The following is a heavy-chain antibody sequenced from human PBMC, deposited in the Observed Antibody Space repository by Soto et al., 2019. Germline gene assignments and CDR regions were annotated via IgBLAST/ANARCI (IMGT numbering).Heavy chain of an antibody. CDR2: IYYSGST. D-gene: IGHD3-10*01. CDR1: GGSISSSSYY. Sequence: SETLSLTCTVSGGSISSSSYYWGWIRQPPGKGLEWIGSIYYSGSTYYNPSLKGRVTISVDTSKNQFSLKLSSVTAADTAVYYCARISSRFGDYYYYMDVWGKGTTVTVSS. V-gene: IGHV4-39*01. J-gene: IGHJ6*03. CDR3: ARISSRFGDYYYYMDV.